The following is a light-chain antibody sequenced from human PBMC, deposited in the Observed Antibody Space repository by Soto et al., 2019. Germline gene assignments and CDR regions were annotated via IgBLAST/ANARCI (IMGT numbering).Light chain of an antibody. CDR3: LQHSSYPFT. V-gene: IGKV1-17*03. CDR1: QGIGTS. J-gene: IGKJ5*01. CDR2: AAS. Sequence: DIQMTQSPSAMSASAGDRVTITCRASQGIGTSLAWFQHKPGKAPKRLIYAASTLQSGVPARVSGSGSGTGFTLTISSVQTEDFATYYCLQHSSYPFTFSQGTRLEI.